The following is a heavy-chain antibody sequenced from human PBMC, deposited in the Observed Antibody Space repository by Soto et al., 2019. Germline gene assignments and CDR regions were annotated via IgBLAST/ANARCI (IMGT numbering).Heavy chain of an antibody. D-gene: IGHD3-3*01. J-gene: IGHJ4*02. CDR2: ISWNSGSI. CDR3: AKGYDFWSGELDFDY. Sequence: PGGSLRLSCAASGFTFDDYAMHWVRQAPGKGLEWVSGISWNSGSIGYADSVKGRFTISRDNAKNSLYLQMNSLRAEDTALYYCAKGYDFWSGELDFDYWGQGTLVTVSS. V-gene: IGHV3-9*01. CDR1: GFTFDDYA.